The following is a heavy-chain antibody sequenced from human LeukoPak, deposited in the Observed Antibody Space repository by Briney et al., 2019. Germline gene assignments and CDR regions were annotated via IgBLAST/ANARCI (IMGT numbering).Heavy chain of an antibody. CDR2: IYYSGST. D-gene: IGHD6-19*01. V-gene: IGHV4-39*01. CDR1: GGSISSSSYY. CDR3: ARGSSSGWYRGTYYFDY. J-gene: IGHJ4*02. Sequence: SETLSLTCTVSGGSISSSSYYWGWIRQPPGKGLEWIGSIYYSGSTYYNPSLKSRVTISVDTSKNQFSLKLSSVTAADTAVYYCARGSSSGWYRGTYYFDYWGRGTLVTVSS.